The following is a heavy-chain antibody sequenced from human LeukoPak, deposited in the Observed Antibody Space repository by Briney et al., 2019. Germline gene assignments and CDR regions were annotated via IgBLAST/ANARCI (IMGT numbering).Heavy chain of an antibody. CDR3: ARDPLGKYGANVPNYFDY. V-gene: IGHV5-51*01. J-gene: IGHJ4*02. CDR1: GYSFTSYW. D-gene: IGHD4-17*01. CDR2: IYPGDSDT. Sequence: GESLKISCKGSGYSFTSYWIGWVRQMPGKGLEWMGIIYPGDSDTRYSPSFQGQVTISADKSISTAYLQWSSLKASDTAMYYCARDPLGKYGANVPNYFDYWGQGTLVTVSS.